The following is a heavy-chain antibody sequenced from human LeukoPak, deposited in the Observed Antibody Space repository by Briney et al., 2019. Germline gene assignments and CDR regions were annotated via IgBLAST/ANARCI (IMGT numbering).Heavy chain of an antibody. CDR2: IKTDGSQL. CDR3: ARDLNWETY. D-gene: IGHD7-27*01. J-gene: IGHJ4*02. CDR1: GFTFSSYW. Sequence: GGSLTLSCVASGFTFSSYWMTWVRQAPGKGLEWVANIKTDGSQLYYVDSVKGRFTISRDNAKNSLYLQMNSLRVEDTAVYYCARDLNWETYWGQGTLVSVSS. V-gene: IGHV3-7*01.